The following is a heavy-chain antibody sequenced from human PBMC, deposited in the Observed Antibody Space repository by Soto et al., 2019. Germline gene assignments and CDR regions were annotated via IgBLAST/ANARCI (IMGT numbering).Heavy chain of an antibody. V-gene: IGHV3-23*01. J-gene: IGHJ5*02. Sequence: EVQVLESGGGLVQPGGSLRLSCAASGFTFNNCAMSWVRQAPGKGLEWVSSISGSGFDTYYADSVKGRFTISRDNSKKTLYPKRNRLRADDTAVYFCAKSRPRATIFGVVINGVDHWGQGNLVTVSS. CDR2: ISGSGFDT. CDR1: GFTFNNCA. D-gene: IGHD3-3*01. CDR3: AKSRPRATIFGVVINGVDH.